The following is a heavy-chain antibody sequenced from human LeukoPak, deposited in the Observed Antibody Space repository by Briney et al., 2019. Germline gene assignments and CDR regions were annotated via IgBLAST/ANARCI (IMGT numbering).Heavy chain of an antibody. CDR2: IRTKGYGGTA. CDR1: GFTFGDYA. J-gene: IGHJ4*02. V-gene: IGHV3-49*04. D-gene: IGHD3-9*01. Sequence: GGSLRLSCTASGFTFGDYAISWVRQAPGKGLEWVGFIRTKGYGGTAEYAASVKGRFTISRDDSTRIAYLQINSLKTEDTAVYYCTRDRTVLRYFDWLEDFWGQGTLVTVSS. CDR3: TRDRTVLRYFDWLEDF.